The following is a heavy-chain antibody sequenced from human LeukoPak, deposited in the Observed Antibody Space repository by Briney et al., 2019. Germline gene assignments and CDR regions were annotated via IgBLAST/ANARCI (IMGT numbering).Heavy chain of an antibody. CDR3: AIRYFDWLLY. Sequence: PGGSLRLSCAASGFTVSSNYMSWVRQAPGKGLEWVSAIYSGGSTYYADSVKGRFTISRDNSKNTLYLQMNSLRAEDTAVYYCAIRYFDWLLYWGQGTLVTVSS. CDR1: GFTVSSNY. CDR2: IYSGGST. D-gene: IGHD3-9*01. J-gene: IGHJ4*02. V-gene: IGHV3-53*01.